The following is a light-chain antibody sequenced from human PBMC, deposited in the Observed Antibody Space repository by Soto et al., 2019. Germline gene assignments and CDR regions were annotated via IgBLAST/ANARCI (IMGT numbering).Light chain of an antibody. Sequence: DIQMAQYPSTLSASVGDRVTITCRASQSISSWLAWYQQKPGKAPKLLIYKASSLGSGVPSRFSGSGSGTEFTLTISSLQPDDFATYYCQQYNSSPWTFGQGTKVEIK. V-gene: IGKV1-5*03. J-gene: IGKJ1*01. CDR3: QQYNSSPWT. CDR1: QSISSW. CDR2: KAS.